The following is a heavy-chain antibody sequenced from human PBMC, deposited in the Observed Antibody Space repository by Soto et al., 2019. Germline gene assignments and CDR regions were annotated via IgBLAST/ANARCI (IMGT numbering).Heavy chain of an antibody. CDR1: GFTFSSYE. CDR2: ISSSGSTI. V-gene: IGHV3-48*03. CDR3: ARDRYCTNGVCGVGGMDV. J-gene: IGHJ6*02. D-gene: IGHD2-8*01. Sequence: EVQLVESGGGLVQPGGSLRLSCAASGFTFSSYEMNWVRQAPGKGLEWVSYISSSGSTIYYADSVKGRFTISRDNAKNSLYLQMNSLRDEDTAVYYCARDRYCTNGVCGVGGMDVWGQGTTVTVSS.